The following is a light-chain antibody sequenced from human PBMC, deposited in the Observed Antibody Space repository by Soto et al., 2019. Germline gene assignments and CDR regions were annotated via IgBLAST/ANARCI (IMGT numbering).Light chain of an antibody. J-gene: IGKJ1*01. CDR1: QDIGGR. V-gene: IGKV1-12*01. CDR2: AAS. CDR3: LQVYSFPRT. Sequence: DIQITQSPASVSSSVLEIITMTLLASQDIGGRLAWFQQKPGKAPQYLIQAASILQSGVPSRFSGSGSGTEFILTINNLQPEDFASYFCLQVYSFPRTFGLGTKVDIK.